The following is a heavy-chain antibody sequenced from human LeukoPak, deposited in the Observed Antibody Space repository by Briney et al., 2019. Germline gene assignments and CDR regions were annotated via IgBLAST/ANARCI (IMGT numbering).Heavy chain of an antibody. CDR2: ISGSGGST. CDR3: AKDNFGFDIAGYHRYFDL. V-gene: IGHV3-23*01. J-gene: IGHJ2*01. CDR1: GFTFSNYD. D-gene: IGHD3-9*01. Sequence: GGSLRLSCAASGFTFSNYDMSWVRQAPGKGLEWVSTISGSGGSTYYADSVKGRFSISRDNSKNTLYIQMNSLRAEDTAIYYCAKDNFGFDIAGYHRYFDLWGRGTLVTVSS.